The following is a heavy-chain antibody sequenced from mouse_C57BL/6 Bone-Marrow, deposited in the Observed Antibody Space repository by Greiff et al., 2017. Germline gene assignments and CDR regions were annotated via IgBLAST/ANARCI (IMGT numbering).Heavy chain of an antibody. CDR3: ARGNGCSYWYFDF. Sequence: QVQLQQSGPELVKPGASVKLSCKASGYTFTSYDINWVKQRPGQGLEWIGWIYPRDGSTKYNEKFKGKATLTVDTSSSTAYMELHSLTSEDSAVYFYARGNGCSYWYFDFWGTGTTVTVSS. V-gene: IGHV1-85*01. CDR2: IYPRDGST. CDR1: GYTFTSYD. J-gene: IGHJ1*03. D-gene: IGHD1-2*01.